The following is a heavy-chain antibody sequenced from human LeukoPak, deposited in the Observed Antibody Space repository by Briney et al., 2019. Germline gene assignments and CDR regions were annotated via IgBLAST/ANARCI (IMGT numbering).Heavy chain of an antibody. CDR1: GFTFSSYS. J-gene: IGHJ4*02. D-gene: IGHD5-12*01. Sequence: GGSLRLSCAASGFTFSSYSMNWVRQAPGKGLEWVSPINSSSSYIYYADSVKGRFTISRDNAKNSLYLQMNSLRAEDTAVYYCARDVSLPGYSGYEFFDYWGQGPLVTVSS. CDR2: INSSSSYI. CDR3: ARDVSLPGYSGYEFFDY. V-gene: IGHV3-21*01.